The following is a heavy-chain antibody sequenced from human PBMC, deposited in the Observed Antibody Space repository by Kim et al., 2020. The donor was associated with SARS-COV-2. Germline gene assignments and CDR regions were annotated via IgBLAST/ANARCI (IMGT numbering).Heavy chain of an antibody. Sequence: DSVKGRFTLSRDNSMNTLYLQMNSLRAEDTALYYCAKGDCSSDSCYTTDSWGRGPLVTVSS. D-gene: IGHD2-2*02. CDR3: AKGDCSSDSCYTTDS. V-gene: IGHV3-23*01. J-gene: IGHJ4*02.